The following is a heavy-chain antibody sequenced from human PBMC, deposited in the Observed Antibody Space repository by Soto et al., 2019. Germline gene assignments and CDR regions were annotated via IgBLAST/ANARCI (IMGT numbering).Heavy chain of an antibody. J-gene: IGHJ3*02. Sequence: QVQLQESGPGLVKPSETLSLTCTVSGGSISSYYWSWIRQPPGKGLEWIGYIYYSGSTNYTPSLKSRVTISVDTSKTQFSLKLSCVTAADTAVYYCASLLFLEWPFDIWGQGTMVTVSS. V-gene: IGHV4-59*01. CDR2: IYYSGST. D-gene: IGHD3-3*01. CDR1: GGSISSYY. CDR3: ASLLFLEWPFDI.